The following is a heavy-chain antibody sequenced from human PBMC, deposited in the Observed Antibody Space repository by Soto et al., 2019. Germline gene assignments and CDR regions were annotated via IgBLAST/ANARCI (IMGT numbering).Heavy chain of an antibody. D-gene: IGHD1-26*01. CDR2: INPYNGNT. V-gene: IGHV1-18*01. CDR1: GYTFTSYG. J-gene: IGHJ5*02. CDR3: ARDPVGGNWFDP. Sequence: GASVKVSCKASGYTFTSYGISWVRQAPGQGLEWMGWINPYNGNTNYAQKLQGRVTMTTDTSTSTAYMELRSLSSDDTAVYYCARDPVGGNWFDPWGQGTLVTVSS.